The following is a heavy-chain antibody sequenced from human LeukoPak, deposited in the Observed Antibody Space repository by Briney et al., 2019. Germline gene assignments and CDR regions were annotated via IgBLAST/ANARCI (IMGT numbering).Heavy chain of an antibody. Sequence: GRSLRLSCAASGFTFSSYGMHWVRQAPGKGLEWVAVISFDGRTKYYADSVKGRFTISRDNSNKTLFLQMNSLRAEDTALYYCAEDRHSVTIFDSWGQGTLVTVSS. CDR2: ISFDGRTK. D-gene: IGHD4-17*01. CDR3: AEDRHSVTIFDS. V-gene: IGHV3-30*18. J-gene: IGHJ4*02. CDR1: GFTFSSYG.